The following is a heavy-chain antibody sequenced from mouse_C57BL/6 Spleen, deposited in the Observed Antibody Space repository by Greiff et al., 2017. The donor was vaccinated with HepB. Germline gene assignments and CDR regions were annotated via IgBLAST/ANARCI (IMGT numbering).Heavy chain of an antibody. CDR3: ARSGTVVAYYFDY. CDR1: GYTFTSYW. J-gene: IGHJ2*01. V-gene: IGHV1-69*01. D-gene: IGHD1-1*01. Sequence: QVQLQQPGAELVMPGATVKLSCKASGYTFTSYWMHWVKQRPGQGLEWIGEIDPSDSYTNYNQKFKGKSTLTVDKSSSTAYMQISSLTSEDSAVYYCARSGTVVAYYFDYWGQGTTLTVSS. CDR2: IDPSDSYT.